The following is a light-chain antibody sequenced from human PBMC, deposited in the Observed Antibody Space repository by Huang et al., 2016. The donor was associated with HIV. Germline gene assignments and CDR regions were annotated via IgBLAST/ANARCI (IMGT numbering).Light chain of an antibody. J-gene: IGKJ1*01. CDR2: WAS. CDR1: QSLLYRSNNKNY. CDR3: QQHYGRQST. Sequence: IVMTQSPESLAVSLGERASINCKSSQSLLYRSNNKNYLAWYQKKQGHPPTLLIYWASVRDVGVPERFSGGGSGTNFTLTINSLQADYVAVYYCQQHYGRQSTFGQGT. V-gene: IGKV4-1*01.